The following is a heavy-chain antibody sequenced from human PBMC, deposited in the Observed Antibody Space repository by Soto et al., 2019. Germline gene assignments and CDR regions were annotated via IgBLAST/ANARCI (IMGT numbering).Heavy chain of an antibody. D-gene: IGHD5-12*01. V-gene: IGHV4-4*02. CDR3: ARGDSGYDPLDY. Sequence: QVQLQESGPGLVKPSGTLSLTCAVSGGSISSSNWWSWVRQPPGKGLEWIGEIYHSGSTNYNPSLKRRVTISVDKSKNQFSLKRRSVTAADTAVYYCARGDSGYDPLDYWGQGTLGTVSS. CDR2: IYHSGST. J-gene: IGHJ4*02. CDR1: GGSISSSNW.